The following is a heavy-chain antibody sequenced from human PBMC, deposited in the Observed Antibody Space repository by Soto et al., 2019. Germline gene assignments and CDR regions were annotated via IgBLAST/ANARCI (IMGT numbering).Heavy chain of an antibody. J-gene: IGHJ4*02. Sequence: QVQLVESGGGVVQPGRSLRLSCAASRFTFSSYAMHWVRQAPGKGLEWVAVISYDGSNKYYADSVKGRFTISRDNSKNTLYLQMNSLRAEDTAVYYCAREKRWLQFFDYWGQGTLVTVSS. V-gene: IGHV3-30-3*01. CDR1: RFTFSSYA. CDR2: ISYDGSNK. D-gene: IGHD5-12*01. CDR3: AREKRWLQFFDY.